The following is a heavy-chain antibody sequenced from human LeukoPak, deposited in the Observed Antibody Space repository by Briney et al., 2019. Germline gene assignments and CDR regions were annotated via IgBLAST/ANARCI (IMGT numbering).Heavy chain of an antibody. Sequence: GGSLRLSCAASGFTFTTYGFHWVRQAPGKGLEWVAVIWSHGNEESYVDSVKGRFTVSRDNSKNTLYLQMNSLRAEDTAVYYCARAGGSYCDYWGQGTLVTVSS. CDR2: IWSHGNEE. CDR3: ARAGGSYCDY. J-gene: IGHJ4*02. D-gene: IGHD1-26*01. V-gene: IGHV3-33*01. CDR1: GFTFTTYG.